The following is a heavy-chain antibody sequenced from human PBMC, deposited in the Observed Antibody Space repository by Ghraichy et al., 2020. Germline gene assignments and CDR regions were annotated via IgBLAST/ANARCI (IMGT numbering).Heavy chain of an antibody. CDR1: GFSLSTSGVG. Sequence: SGTTLVKPTQTLTLTCTFSGFSLSTSGVGVGWIRQPPGKALEWLALIYWDDDKRYSPSLKSRLTITKDTSKNQVVLTMTNMDPVDTATYYCAHRPPGYSYSYYFDYWGQGTLVTVSS. CDR2: IYWDDDK. J-gene: IGHJ4*02. D-gene: IGHD5-18*01. CDR3: AHRPPGYSYSYYFDY. V-gene: IGHV2-5*02.